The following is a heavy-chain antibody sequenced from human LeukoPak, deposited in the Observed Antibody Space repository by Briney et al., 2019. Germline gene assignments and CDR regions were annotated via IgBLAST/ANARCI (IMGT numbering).Heavy chain of an antibody. Sequence: GGSLRLSCATSGFTFSKYWMSWVRRAPGKGLEWVANIKQDGSDKYYVDSVKGRFTISRDNAKNSLYLQMNTLRAEDTAVYYCARGEGLGTTNGGYYFAYWGQGSLVTVSS. V-gene: IGHV3-7*01. CDR3: ARGEGLGTTNGGYYFAY. D-gene: IGHD1-26*01. J-gene: IGHJ4*02. CDR1: GFTFSKYW. CDR2: IKQDGSDK.